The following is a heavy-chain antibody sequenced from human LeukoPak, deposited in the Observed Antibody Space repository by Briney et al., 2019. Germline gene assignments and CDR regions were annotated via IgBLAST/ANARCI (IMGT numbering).Heavy chain of an antibody. J-gene: IGHJ4*02. Sequence: SETLSLTCTVSGGSISSYYWSSIRQPAGKGLEWIGRIYTSGSTNYNPSLKSRVTMSVDTSKNQFSLKLSSVTAADTAVYYCARSYSGSYYRGQYYFDYWGQGTLVTVSS. CDR3: ARSYSGSYYRGQYYFDY. CDR1: GGSISSYY. D-gene: IGHD1-26*01. CDR2: IYTSGST. V-gene: IGHV4-4*07.